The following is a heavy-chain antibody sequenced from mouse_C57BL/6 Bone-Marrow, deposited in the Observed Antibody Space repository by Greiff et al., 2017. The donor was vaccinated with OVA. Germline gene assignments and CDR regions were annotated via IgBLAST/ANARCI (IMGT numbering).Heavy chain of an antibody. CDR2: ISYDGSN. V-gene: IGHV3-6*01. CDR1: GYSITSGYY. D-gene: IGHD1-1*01. CDR3: ARFDYYGSSYEEAMDY. J-gene: IGHJ4*01. Sequence: EVKLQESGPGLVKPSQSLSLTCSVTGYSITSGYYWNWIRQFPGNKLEWMGYISYDGSNNYNPSLKNRISITRDTSKNQFFLKLNSVTTEDTATYYCARFDYYGSSYEEAMDYWGQGTSVTVSS.